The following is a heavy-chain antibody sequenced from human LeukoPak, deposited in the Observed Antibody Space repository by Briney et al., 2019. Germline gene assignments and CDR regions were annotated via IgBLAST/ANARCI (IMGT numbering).Heavy chain of an antibody. D-gene: IGHD5-18*01. CDR3: ATGSGLWSPDW. V-gene: IGHV3-74*01. Sequence: GGSLRLSCAASGFTFSSYWMHWVRQARGKGLVWVSRIDNEGSSTSYADSVKGRFTISRDNAKNRLYVQMNSLRVEDTAVYYCATGSGLWSPDWWGQGTLVTVSS. CDR1: GFTFSSYW. CDR2: IDNEGSST. J-gene: IGHJ4*02.